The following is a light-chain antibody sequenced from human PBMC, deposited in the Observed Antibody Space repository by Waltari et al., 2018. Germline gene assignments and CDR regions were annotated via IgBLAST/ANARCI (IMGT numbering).Light chain of an antibody. CDR3: AAWDDSLRGFIM. V-gene: IGLV1-47*01. J-gene: IGLJ3*02. CDR2: RND. CDR1: TTNIGSNS. Sequence: QSVLTQPPSASGTPGQRVTISCSGSTTNIGSNSVHWYQQLPGAAPKLLIYRNDQRPSGVPDRFSGSKTGTSASLAISGLRSEDGADYYCAAWDDSLRGFIMFGGGTKLTVL.